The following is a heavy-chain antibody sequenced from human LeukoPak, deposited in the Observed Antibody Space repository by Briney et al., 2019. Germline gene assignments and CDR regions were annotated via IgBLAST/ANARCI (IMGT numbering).Heavy chain of an antibody. CDR3: AFSSSWYGEVFDY. CDR1: GGSISSGGYY. D-gene: IGHD6-13*01. J-gene: IGHJ4*02. Sequence: SETLSLTCTVSGGSISSGGYYWSWIRQHPGKGLEWIGYIYYSGSTYYNPSLKSRVTISVDTSKNQFSLKLSSVTAADTAVYYCAFSSSWYGEVFDYWGQGTLVTVSS. V-gene: IGHV4-31*03. CDR2: IYYSGST.